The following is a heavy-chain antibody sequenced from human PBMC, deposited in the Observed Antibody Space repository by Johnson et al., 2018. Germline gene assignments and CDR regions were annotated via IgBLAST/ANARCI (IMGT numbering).Heavy chain of an antibody. CDR1: GFTFSNAW. CDR2: LYSGGPT. D-gene: IGHD3-3*01. Sequence: EVQLLESGGGLVKPGGSLRLSCAASGFTFSNAWMSWVRQAPGKGLEWVSILYSGGPTYYADSVKGRFTISRDTSKNMLFIQMNSLRVDDTAVYYWSRDLTNYHYMDVWGKGTTVTVSS. J-gene: IGHJ6*03. V-gene: IGHV3-66*01. CDR3: SRDLTNYHYMDV.